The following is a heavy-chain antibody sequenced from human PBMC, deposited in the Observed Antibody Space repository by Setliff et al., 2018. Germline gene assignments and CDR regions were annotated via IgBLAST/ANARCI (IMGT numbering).Heavy chain of an antibody. CDR1: GGSISSYY. J-gene: IGHJ3*02. CDR3: ARKGISALSGAFDM. Sequence: SETLSLTCTVSGGSISSYYWSWIRQPAGKGLEWIGHIYIGGSANYNPSLKSRVTMSIDTSNNQFSLKLSSVTAADTAVYYCARKGISALSGAFDMWGQGTMVTVSS. D-gene: IGHD1-26*01. CDR2: IYIGGSA. V-gene: IGHV4-4*07.